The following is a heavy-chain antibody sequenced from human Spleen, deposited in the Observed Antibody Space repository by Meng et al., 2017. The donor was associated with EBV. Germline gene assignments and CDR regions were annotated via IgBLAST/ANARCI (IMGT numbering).Heavy chain of an antibody. CDR2: IYYSGST. CDR1: GDSISSGDYY. D-gene: IGHD5-12*01. V-gene: IGHV4-30-4*01. CDR3: ARGGDSGYEHAY. Sequence: QVQLQESGPGLVKPSXXLALTCAVSGDSISSGDYYWSWIRQPPGKGLEWIGYIYYSGSTYYNPSLKSRVTISVDTSKNQFSLRLTSVTAADTAVYYCARGGDSGYEHAYWGQGTLVTVSS. J-gene: IGHJ4*02.